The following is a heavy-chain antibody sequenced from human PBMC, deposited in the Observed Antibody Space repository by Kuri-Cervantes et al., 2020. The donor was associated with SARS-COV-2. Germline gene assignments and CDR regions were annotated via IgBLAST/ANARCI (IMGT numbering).Heavy chain of an antibody. V-gene: IGHV1-2*02. CDR1: GYTFTGYY. CDR3: ARVPRGGYSSGWYNYYFDY. J-gene: IGHJ4*02. CDR2: INPNSGGT. Sequence: ASVKVSCKASGYTFTGYYTHWVRQAPGQGLEWMGWINPNSGGTNYAQKFQGRVTMTRDTSISTAYMELSRLRSDDTAVYYCARVPRGGYSSGWYNYYFDYWGQGTLVTVSS. D-gene: IGHD6-19*01.